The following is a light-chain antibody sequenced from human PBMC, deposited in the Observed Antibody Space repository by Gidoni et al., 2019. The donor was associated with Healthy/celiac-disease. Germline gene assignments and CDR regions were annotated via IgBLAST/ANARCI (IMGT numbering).Light chain of an antibody. V-gene: IGKV4-1*01. CDR1: QSVLYSSNNKNY. J-gene: IGKJ3*01. CDR2: WAS. CDR3: QQYYITPLFT. Sequence: DIVMTQSPDSLAVSLGERATINCKSSQSVLYSSNNKNYLAWYQQKPGQHPKLLIYWASTRESGVPDRFSGSGSGTDFTLTISSLQAEDVAVYYFQQYYITPLFTFGPGTKVDIK.